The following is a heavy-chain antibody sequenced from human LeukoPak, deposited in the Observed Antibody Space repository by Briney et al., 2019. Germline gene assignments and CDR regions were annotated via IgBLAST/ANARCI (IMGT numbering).Heavy chain of an antibody. J-gene: IGHJ4*02. V-gene: IGHV4-4*07. CDR3: ARGTTLDY. CDR2: IYTSGST. CDR1: GASISSYY. D-gene: IGHD1-14*01. Sequence: SETLSLTCTVSGASISSYYWSRIRQPAGKGLKWIGRIYTSGSTNYNPSFKSRVTMSVDTAKNQFSLKLSSVTAADTAVYYCARGTTLDYWGQGTLVTVSS.